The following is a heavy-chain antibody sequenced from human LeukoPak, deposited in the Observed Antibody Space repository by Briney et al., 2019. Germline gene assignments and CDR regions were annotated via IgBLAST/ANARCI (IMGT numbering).Heavy chain of an antibody. V-gene: IGHV4-39*02. Sequence: SETLSPTCTVSGGSISSSSYYWGWIRQPPGKGLEWIGSIYYSGSTYYNPSLKSRVTISVDTSKNQFSLKLSSVTAADTAVYYCARELGYSYGEKLDYWGQGTLVTVSS. CDR2: IYYSGST. CDR1: GGSISSSSYY. CDR3: ARELGYSYGEKLDY. J-gene: IGHJ4*02. D-gene: IGHD5-18*01.